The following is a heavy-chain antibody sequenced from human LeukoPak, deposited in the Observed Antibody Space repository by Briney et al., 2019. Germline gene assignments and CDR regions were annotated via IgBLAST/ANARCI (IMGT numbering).Heavy chain of an antibody. CDR2: INPNSGGT. V-gene: IGHV1-2*02. CDR3: ARGTTLTTLPYYYYYMDV. CDR1: GYTFTDYY. J-gene: IGHJ6*03. Sequence: GASVKVSCKASGYTFTDYYLHWVRQAPGQGLEWMGWINPNSGGTNYAQKFQGRVTMTRDTSIGTAYMKLSRLRSDDTALYYCARGTTLTTLPYYYYYMDVWGEGTTVTVSS. D-gene: IGHD4-17*01.